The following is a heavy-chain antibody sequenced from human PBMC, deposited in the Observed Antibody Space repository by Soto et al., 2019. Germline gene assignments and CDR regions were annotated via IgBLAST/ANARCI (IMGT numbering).Heavy chain of an antibody. D-gene: IGHD4-17*01. CDR1: GGSFSGYY. J-gene: IGHJ6*02. CDR3: ARNYGDYVRGYYYGMDV. Sequence: SETLSLTCAVYGGSFSGYYWSWIRQPPGKGLEWIGEIYHSGSTNYNPSLKSRVTISVDKSKNQFSLKLSSVTAADTAVYYCARNYGDYVRGYYYGMDVWGQGTTVTVSS. CDR2: IYHSGST. V-gene: IGHV4-34*01.